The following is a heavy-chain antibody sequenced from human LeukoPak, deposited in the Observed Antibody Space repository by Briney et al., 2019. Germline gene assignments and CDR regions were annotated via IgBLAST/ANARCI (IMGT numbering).Heavy chain of an antibody. CDR1: GGSISSYY. D-gene: IGHD3-16*01. CDR2: IYYSGST. Sequence: SETLSLTCTVSGGSISSYYWSWIRQPPGKGLEWIGYIYYSGSTNYNPSLKSRVTISVDTSKNQFSLKLSSVTAADTAVYYCARSRPGIISYYFDYWGQGTLVTVSS. V-gene: IGHV4-59*01. CDR3: ARSRPGIISYYFDY. J-gene: IGHJ4*02.